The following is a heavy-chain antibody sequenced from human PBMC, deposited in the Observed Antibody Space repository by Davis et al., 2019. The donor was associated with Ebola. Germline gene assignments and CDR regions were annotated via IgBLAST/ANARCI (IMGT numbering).Heavy chain of an antibody. D-gene: IGHD3-10*01. CDR3: VRDRGSGDSGGFDY. CDR2: IWYDGSNK. J-gene: IGHJ4*02. V-gene: IGHV3-33*08. CDR1: GFTFSSYS. Sequence: GESLKISCAASGFTFSSYSMNWVRQAPGKGLEWVAVIWYDGSNKYYADSVKGRFTISRDNSKNTLYLQMNSLRAEDTAVYYCVRDRGSGDSGGFDYWGQGTLVTVSS.